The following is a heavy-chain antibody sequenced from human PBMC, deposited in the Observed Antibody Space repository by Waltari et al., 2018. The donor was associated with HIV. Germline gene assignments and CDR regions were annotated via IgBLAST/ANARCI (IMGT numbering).Heavy chain of an antibody. D-gene: IGHD3-3*01. CDR2: VNGDASST. Sequence: EVELVESGGGLVQPGGSLRLACAASRVNSINYRIYWVRQVTGKGLVWVSRVNGDASSTDYADSVGGRFTISRDNAKNTVFLQMDSLRAEDTAVYYCTRAVFWSTFFSDNFFDYWGQGTPLTVSS. CDR3: TRAVFWSTFFSDNFFDY. CDR1: RVNSINYR. V-gene: IGHV3-74*02. J-gene: IGHJ4*02.